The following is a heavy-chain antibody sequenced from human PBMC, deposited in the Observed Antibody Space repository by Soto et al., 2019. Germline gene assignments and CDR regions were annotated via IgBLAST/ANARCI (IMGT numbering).Heavy chain of an antibody. J-gene: IGHJ6*02. D-gene: IGHD5-12*01. CDR1: GGTFSSYA. CDR3: ARAGLATIRPYYYGMDV. CDR2: IIPIFGTA. Sequence: AAVKVSCKAYGGTFSSYAISWVRQAPGQGLEWMGGIIPIFGTANYAQKFQGRVTITADKSTSTAYMELSSLRSEDTAVYYCARAGLATIRPYYYGMDVWGQGTTVTVSS. V-gene: IGHV1-69*06.